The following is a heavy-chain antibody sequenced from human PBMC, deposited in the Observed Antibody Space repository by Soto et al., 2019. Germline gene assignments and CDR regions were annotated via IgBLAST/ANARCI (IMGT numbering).Heavy chain of an antibody. D-gene: IGHD5-12*01. CDR2: ISYDGSNK. Sequence: QMQLVESGGGVVQPGRSLRLSCAASGFTFSSYAMHWVRQAPGKGLEWVAVISYDGSNKYYADSVKGRFTISRDNSKNTLYLQMNSLRAEDTAVYYCASAVATRGSFDYWGQGTLVTVSS. V-gene: IGHV3-30-3*01. J-gene: IGHJ4*02. CDR1: GFTFSSYA. CDR3: ASAVATRGSFDY.